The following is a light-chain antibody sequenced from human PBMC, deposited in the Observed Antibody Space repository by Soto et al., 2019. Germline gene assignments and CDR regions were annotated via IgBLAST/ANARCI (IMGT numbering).Light chain of an antibody. CDR1: QGIRND. V-gene: IGKV1-6*01. CDR3: LQDYSYPWT. Sequence: IQMTQSPSSLSASVGDTVTITCRASQGIRNDLGWYQQKPGKAPKLLIHAASSLESGVPTRFSGSGSGTDFTFTISSLQAEDFATYYCLQDYSYPWTFGQGTKVDIK. CDR2: AAS. J-gene: IGKJ1*01.